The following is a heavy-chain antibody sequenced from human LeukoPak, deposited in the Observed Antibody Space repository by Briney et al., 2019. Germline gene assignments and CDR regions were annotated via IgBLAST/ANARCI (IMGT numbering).Heavy chain of an antibody. CDR3: ARGDGYNYWVS. CDR1: GFTFSSYA. J-gene: IGHJ5*02. D-gene: IGHD5-24*01. Sequence: PGGSLRLSCAASGFTFSSYAMSWVRQAPEKGLEWVSVFYIDGSTYYGDSVKGRFTISRDNSKNTLYLQMNSLRAEDTAVYYCARGDGYNYWVSWGQGTLVTVSS. CDR2: FYIDGST. V-gene: IGHV3-53*01.